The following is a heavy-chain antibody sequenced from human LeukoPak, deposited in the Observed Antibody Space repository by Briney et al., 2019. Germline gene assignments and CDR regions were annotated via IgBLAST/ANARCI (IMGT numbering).Heavy chain of an antibody. V-gene: IGHV1-2*04. D-gene: IGHD6-19*01. CDR2: INPNSGGT. Sequence: ASVKVSCKASGYTFTGHYMHWVRQAPGQGLEWMGWINPNSGGTNYAQKFQGWVTMTRDTSISTAYMELSRLRSDDTAVYYCARDHIAVAGIVPYYYYYYGMDVWGQGTMVTVSS. J-gene: IGHJ6*02. CDR3: ARDHIAVAGIVPYYYYYYGMDV. CDR1: GYTFTGHY.